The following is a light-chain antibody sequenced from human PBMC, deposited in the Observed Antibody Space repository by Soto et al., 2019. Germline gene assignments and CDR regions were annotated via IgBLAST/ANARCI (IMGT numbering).Light chain of an antibody. CDR1: SSDVGAYNF. CDR2: EVT. V-gene: IGLV2-14*01. CDR3: SSYTTSAPYV. Sequence: QSVLTQPASVSGSPGQSITISCTGSSSDVGAYNFVSWYQHHPGKAPKLILYEVTTRPSGVSSRFSGSKSGNTASLTISGLQAEDEADYYCSSYTTSAPYVFGSGTKSPS. J-gene: IGLJ1*01.